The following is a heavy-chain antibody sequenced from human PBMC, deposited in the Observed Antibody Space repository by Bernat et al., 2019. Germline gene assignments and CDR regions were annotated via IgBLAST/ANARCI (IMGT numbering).Heavy chain of an antibody. CDR1: GGSIRSSSYY. J-gene: IGHJ6*04. CDR3: ATQGWKS. V-gene: IGHV4-39*01. CDR2: IYYSGST. Sequence: QLQLQESGPGLVKPSETLSLTCTVSGGSIRSSSYYCGWIRQPPGKGLEWIGSIYYSGSTYYNPSLKSRVTISVDTCKNQFALELSSVTAADTAVYYCATQGWKSWGKGTTVTVSS. D-gene: IGHD1-1*01.